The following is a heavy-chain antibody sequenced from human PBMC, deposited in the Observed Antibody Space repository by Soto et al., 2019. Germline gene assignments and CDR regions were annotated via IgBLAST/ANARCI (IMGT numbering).Heavy chain of an antibody. Sequence: QVQLQESGPGLVKPSQTLSLTCTVSGGSISSGGYYWSWLRQHPGKGLEWIGYIYYSGSTYYNPSLKSRVTISVDTSKNQFSLKLSSVTVADTAVYYCARDSYGSNQLDYWGQGTLVTVSS. J-gene: IGHJ4*02. D-gene: IGHD5-18*01. V-gene: IGHV4-31*03. CDR3: ARDSYGSNQLDY. CDR1: GGSISSGGYY. CDR2: IYYSGST.